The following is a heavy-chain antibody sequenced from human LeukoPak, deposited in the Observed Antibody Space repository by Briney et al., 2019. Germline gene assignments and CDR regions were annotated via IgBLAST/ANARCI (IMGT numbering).Heavy chain of an antibody. V-gene: IGHV3-23*01. CDR3: AGDSSGYYYAPSYYFDY. Sequence: GGSLRLSCAASGFTFSSYAMSWVRQAPGKGLEWVPAISGSGGSTYYADSVKGRFTISRDNSKNTLYLQMNSLRAEDTAVYYCAGDSSGYYYAPSYYFDYWGQGTLVTVSS. D-gene: IGHD3-22*01. CDR1: GFTFSSYA. J-gene: IGHJ4*02. CDR2: ISGSGGST.